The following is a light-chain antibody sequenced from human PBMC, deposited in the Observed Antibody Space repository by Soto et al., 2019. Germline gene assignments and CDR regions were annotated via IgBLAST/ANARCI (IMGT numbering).Light chain of an antibody. V-gene: IGKV3-11*01. CDR1: QTVNTY. CDR2: DAS. J-gene: IGKJ5*01. CDR3: QQRGTSIT. Sequence: IVLTQSPATLSLWPGETAVLSCRASQTVNTYLSWYQQRPGQAPRLLIYDASKRVPGIPARFSGSGSGTDFTLTISSLEPEDFALYYCQQRGTSITFGQWTRLEIE.